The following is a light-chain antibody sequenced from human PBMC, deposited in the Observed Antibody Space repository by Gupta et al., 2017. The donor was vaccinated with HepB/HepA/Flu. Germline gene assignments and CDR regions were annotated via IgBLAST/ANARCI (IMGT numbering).Light chain of an antibody. Sequence: TQSPSSLSASVGDRVTISCRASQGIGNHVAWYQQRPGEVPRLLIYTASTLQSGVPSRFSGSGSGTDFTLTISSLQPEDVATYYCQKYDSAPLTFGGGTKVEI. CDR2: TAS. V-gene: IGKV1-27*01. CDR3: QKYDSAPLT. J-gene: IGKJ4*01. CDR1: QGIGNH.